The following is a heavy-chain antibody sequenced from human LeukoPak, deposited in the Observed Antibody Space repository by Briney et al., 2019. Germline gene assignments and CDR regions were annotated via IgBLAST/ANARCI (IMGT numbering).Heavy chain of an antibody. V-gene: IGHV4-39*07. CDR3: VKDRRFGEAVNDY. CDR1: GGSISSSSDY. D-gene: IGHD3-10*01. J-gene: IGHJ4*02. Sequence: SETLSLTCTVSGGSISSSSDYWGWIRQPPGKGLEWIGSIYYSGSTYYNPSLKSRVTISVDTSKNQFSLKLSSVTAADTAVYYCVKDRRFGEAVNDYWGQGTLVTVSS. CDR2: IYYSGST.